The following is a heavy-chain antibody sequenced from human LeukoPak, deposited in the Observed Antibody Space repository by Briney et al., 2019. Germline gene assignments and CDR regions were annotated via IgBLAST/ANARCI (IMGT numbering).Heavy chain of an antibody. CDR3: ARGDDYGDYWGLY. CDR2: ISAYNGNT. CDR1: GYTFTSYD. Sequence: GASAKVSCKASGYTFTSYDINWVRQATGQGLEWMGWISAYNGNTNNAQKLQGRVTMTTDTSTSTAYMELRSLISDDAAVYYCARGDDYGDYWGLYWGQGTLVTVSS. V-gene: IGHV1-18*01. D-gene: IGHD4-17*01. J-gene: IGHJ4*02.